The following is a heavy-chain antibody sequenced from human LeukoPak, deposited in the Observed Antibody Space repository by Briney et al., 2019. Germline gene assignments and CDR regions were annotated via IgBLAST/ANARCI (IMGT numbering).Heavy chain of an antibody. Sequence: GGSLRLSCAASGFTFSNYAMTWVRQAPGKGLQWVSAISGDAIYTYYLDSVEGRFTIPRDNARNTIHLEMNRLKVEDTAIYYCVASRWSGALDFWGQGSLVTVSS. CDR2: ISGDAIYT. CDR3: VASRWSGALDF. J-gene: IGHJ4*02. D-gene: IGHD3-3*01. CDR1: GFTFSNYA. V-gene: IGHV3-23*01.